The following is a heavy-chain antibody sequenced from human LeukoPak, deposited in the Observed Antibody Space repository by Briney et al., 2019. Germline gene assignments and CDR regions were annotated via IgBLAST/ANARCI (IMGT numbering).Heavy chain of an antibody. D-gene: IGHD3-22*01. CDR2: IIPIFGTA. V-gene: IGHV1-69*05. J-gene: IGHJ4*02. Sequence: SVKVSCKASGGTFSSYAISWVRQAPGQGLEWMGRIIPIFGTANYAQKFQGRVTITTDESTSTAYMELSSLRSEDTAVYYCVRDKECYDSSGYYFDYWGQGTLVTVSS. CDR3: VRDKECYDSSGYYFDY. CDR1: GGTFSSYA.